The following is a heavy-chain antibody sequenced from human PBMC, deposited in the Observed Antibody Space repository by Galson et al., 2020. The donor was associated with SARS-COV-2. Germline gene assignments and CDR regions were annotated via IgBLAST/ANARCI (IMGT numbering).Heavy chain of an antibody. D-gene: IGHD3-22*01. CDR3: ARDDVYYYDSSEYMDV. Sequence: GESLKISCAASGFTFSSYSMNWVRQAPGKGLEWVSSISSSSSYIYYADSVKGRFTISRDNAKNSLYLQMNSLRAEDTAVYYCARDDVYYYDSSEYMDVWGKGTTVTGSS. V-gene: IGHV3-21*01. CDR1: GFTFSSYS. CDR2: ISSSSSYI. J-gene: IGHJ6*03.